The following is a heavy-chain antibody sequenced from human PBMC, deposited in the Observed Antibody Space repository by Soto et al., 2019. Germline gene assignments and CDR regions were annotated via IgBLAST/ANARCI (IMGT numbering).Heavy chain of an antibody. V-gene: IGHV1-8*01. Sequence: GASVKVSCKASGYTFSDFDINWLRQASGQGPEWMGWMNAKSGDTFFAQRFQGKFNMTWDTSLSTAYMEVGSLTSDDTAMYYCARGHPLKYAGLDVRDQGTTVTVSS. D-gene: IGHD2-2*01. CDR3: ARGHPLKYAGLDV. CDR2: MNAKSGDT. CDR1: GYTFSDFD. J-gene: IGHJ6*02.